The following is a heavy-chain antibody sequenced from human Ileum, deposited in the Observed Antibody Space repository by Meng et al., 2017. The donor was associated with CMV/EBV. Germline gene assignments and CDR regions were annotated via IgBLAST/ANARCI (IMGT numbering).Heavy chain of an antibody. V-gene: IGHV1-2*02. CDR3: TGGDLGGPFKDRYFDY. Sequence: VWRAQCGAEVKRAGAKVKVYCKASGYTFPGDYVRGVRLARGQGLEWMGWSNPYSGGTNFAQKFQGRVTMTRDTSINTAYIDLSGLTSDDTAVYYCTGGDLGGPFKDRYFDYWGQGTLVTVSS. J-gene: IGHJ4*02. CDR2: SNPYSGGT. CDR1: GYTFPGDY. D-gene: IGHD3-16*01.